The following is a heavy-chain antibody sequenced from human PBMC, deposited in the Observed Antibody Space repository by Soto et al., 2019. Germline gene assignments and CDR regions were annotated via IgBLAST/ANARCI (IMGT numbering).Heavy chain of an antibody. CDR2: IYPGDSDT. J-gene: IGHJ4*02. CDR1: GYTFTSYW. D-gene: IGHD5-18*01. Sequence: PGESLKISCKGSGYTFTSYWIAWARQMPGKGLEWMGLIYPGDSDTRYSPSFQGQVTISADKFISTAYLQWSSLKASDTAMYYCATRGNSHAYFDFWGQGTLVTVSS. CDR3: ATRGNSHAYFDF. V-gene: IGHV5-51*01.